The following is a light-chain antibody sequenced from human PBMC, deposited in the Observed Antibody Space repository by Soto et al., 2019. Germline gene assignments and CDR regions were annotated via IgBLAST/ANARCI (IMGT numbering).Light chain of an antibody. CDR3: TSFTTTNPWV. CDR2: EVT. V-gene: IGLV2-14*01. J-gene: IGLJ3*02. CDR1: SSDVGSYNF. Sequence: QSALTQPNSVSGSPGQSITISCTGTSSDVGSYNFVSWFQQHPGKAPKLIIYEVTNRPSGVSYRFSGSKSGNTASLTISGLQAEDEADYYCTSFTTTNPWVFGGGTKLTVL.